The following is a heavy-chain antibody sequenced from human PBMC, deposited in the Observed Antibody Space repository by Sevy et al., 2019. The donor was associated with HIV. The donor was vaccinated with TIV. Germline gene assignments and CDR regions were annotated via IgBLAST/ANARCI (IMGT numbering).Heavy chain of an antibody. CDR1: GGSISSSDYF. D-gene: IGHD3-16*01. Sequence: SETLSLTCTVSGGSISSSDYFWGWIRQPPGKGLEWIGTIYYNADTYHNPSLTSRVTIPVDTSKNQFSLRMTSVTALDTAVYYCARHGAWRFYFDFWGRGALVTVSS. CDR2: IYYNADT. J-gene: IGHJ4*02. V-gene: IGHV4-39*01. CDR3: ARHGAWRFYFDF.